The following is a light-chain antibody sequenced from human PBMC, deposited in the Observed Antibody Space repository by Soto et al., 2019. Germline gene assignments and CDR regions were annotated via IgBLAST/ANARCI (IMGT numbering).Light chain of an antibody. V-gene: IGLV2-14*01. CDR1: NSDIGSYSH. CDR2: EVS. CDR3: ISYTGSDKSYV. J-gene: IGLJ1*01. Sequence: QSALTQPASVSGSPGQSITISCTGTNSDIGSYSHVAWYQQYPGKTPKLIIYEVSYRPSGVSHRFSGSKSGITASLTISGLQAEDEADYYCISYTGSDKSYVFGTGTKLTVL.